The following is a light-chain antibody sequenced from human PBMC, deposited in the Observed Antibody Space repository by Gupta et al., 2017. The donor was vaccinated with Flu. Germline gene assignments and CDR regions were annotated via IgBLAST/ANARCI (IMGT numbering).Light chain of an antibody. Sequence: SSANSGSNTVNWYRQVPGTAPELLIYSDNQRPSGVPDRFSGSKSGTSAALAISGLQSEDEADYYCAAWHDSLIGYLFGTGTKLTVL. CDR3: AAWHDSLIGYL. V-gene: IGLV1-44*01. CDR2: SDN. J-gene: IGLJ1*01. CDR1: SANSGSNT.